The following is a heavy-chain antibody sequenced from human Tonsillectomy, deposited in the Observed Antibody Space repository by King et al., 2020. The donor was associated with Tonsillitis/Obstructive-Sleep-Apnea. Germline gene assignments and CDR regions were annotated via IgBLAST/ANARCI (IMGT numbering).Heavy chain of an antibody. CDR2: IYYSGNT. V-gene: IGHV4-39*01. CDR3: ARSLSGSYHPPVSY. D-gene: IGHD1-26*01. Sequence: QLQESGPGLVKPSETLSLTCTVSGGSISSSSHYWGWIRQPPGKGLEWIGSIYYSGNTYYNPSLKSRVTISVDTSKTQFSLKLSSVTAADAAVYYCARSLSGSYHPPVSYWGQGTLLTVSS. J-gene: IGHJ4*02. CDR1: GGSISSSSHY.